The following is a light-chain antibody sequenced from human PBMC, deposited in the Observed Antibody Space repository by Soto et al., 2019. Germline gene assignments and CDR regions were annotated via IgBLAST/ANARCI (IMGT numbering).Light chain of an antibody. J-gene: IGLJ2*01. Sequence: QSVLTQPPLVSGAPGQRVTISCTGSRSNIGAGYDVHWFQQLPGTAPKLLIYGNSNRPSGVLDRFSGSKSGTSASLSITGLQAEDEADYYCQSYDSSLSGSVFGGGTKLTVL. CDR2: GNS. CDR1: RSNIGAGYD. V-gene: IGLV1-40*01. CDR3: QSYDSSLSGSV.